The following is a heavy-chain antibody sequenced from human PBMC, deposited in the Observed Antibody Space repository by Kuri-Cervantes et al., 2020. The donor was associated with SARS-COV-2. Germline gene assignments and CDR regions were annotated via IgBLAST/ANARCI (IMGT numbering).Heavy chain of an antibody. V-gene: IGHV3-7*04. D-gene: IGHD2-2*01. CDR3: AREEEVAGAMRGFFQNFGLDV. CDR2: IKKDGSEK. CDR1: GFGFSYYW. J-gene: IGHJ6*02. Sequence: GESLKISCAASGFGFSYYWMSWVRQAPGKGLEWVANIKKDGSEKNYVDSVKGRFTIFRDNAKKSLYLQMNSLRDDDTAVYYCAREEEVAGAMRGFFQNFGLDVWGQGTTVTVSS.